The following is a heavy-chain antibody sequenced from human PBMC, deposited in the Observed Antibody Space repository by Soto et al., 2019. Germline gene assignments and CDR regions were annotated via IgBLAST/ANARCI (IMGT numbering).Heavy chain of an antibody. Sequence: QVQLVESGGGVVQPGRSLRLSCAASGFSFMAYPMHWVRQAPGKGLAWVALISFDGSRKFYADSVKGRVTISRDNSKNTLDLQVNSVRPEDTAVYYCAKLGFDSSGASSVFDYWGQGSLVTVSS. V-gene: IGHV3-30*18. CDR3: AKLGFDSSGASSVFDY. CDR2: ISFDGSRK. J-gene: IGHJ4*02. CDR1: GFSFMAYP. D-gene: IGHD3-22*01.